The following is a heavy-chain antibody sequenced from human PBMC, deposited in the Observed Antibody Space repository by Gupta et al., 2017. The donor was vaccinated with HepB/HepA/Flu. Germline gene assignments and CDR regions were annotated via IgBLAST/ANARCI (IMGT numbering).Heavy chain of an antibody. V-gene: IGHV1-2*02. CDR3: ARDPGYSYGYGYYYYYYYMDV. CDR1: GYTFTGYY. CDR2: INPNSGGT. Sequence: QVQLVQSGAEVKKPGASVKVSCKASGYTFTGYYMHWVRQAPGQGLEWMGWINPNSGGTNYAQKFQGRVTMTRDTSISTAYMELSRLRSDDTAVYYCARDPGYSYGYGYYYYYYYMDVWGKGTTVTVSS. J-gene: IGHJ6*03. D-gene: IGHD5-18*01.